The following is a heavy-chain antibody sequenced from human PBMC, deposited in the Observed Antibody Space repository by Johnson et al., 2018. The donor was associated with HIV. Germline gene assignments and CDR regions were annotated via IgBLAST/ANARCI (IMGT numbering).Heavy chain of an antibody. CDR1: GFTFSSYD. CDR3: ARARAHYYDSSGYYESGAFDI. Sequence: VQLVESGGGVVQPGRSLRLSCAASGFTFSSYDMHWVRQATGKGLEWVSAIGTAGDTYYPGSVKGRFTISRENAKNSLYLQMNSLRAEDTAVYYCARARAHYYDSSGYYESGAFDIWGQGTMVTVSS. V-gene: IGHV3-13*01. D-gene: IGHD3-22*01. J-gene: IGHJ3*02. CDR2: IGTAGDT.